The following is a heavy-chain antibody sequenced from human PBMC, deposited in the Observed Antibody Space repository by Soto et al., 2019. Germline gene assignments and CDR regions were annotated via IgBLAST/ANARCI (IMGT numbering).Heavy chain of an antibody. Sequence: ASVKVSCKASGGTFSSYAISWVRQAPGQGLEWMGGIIPIFGTANYAQKFQGRVTITADESTSTAYMELSSLRSEDTAVYYCASPGTRLRHWFDPWGQGTLVTVSS. V-gene: IGHV1-69*13. CDR1: GGTFSSYA. CDR2: IIPIFGTA. J-gene: IGHJ5*02. D-gene: IGHD4-17*01. CDR3: ASPGTRLRHWFDP.